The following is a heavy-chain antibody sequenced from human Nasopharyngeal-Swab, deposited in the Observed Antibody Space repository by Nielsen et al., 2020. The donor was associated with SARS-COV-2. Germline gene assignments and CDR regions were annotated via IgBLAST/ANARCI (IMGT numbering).Heavy chain of an antibody. CDR3: AREYSSGWYIFGY. J-gene: IGHJ4*02. Sequence: GESLKISCAASGFTFSSYGMHWVRQAPGKGLEWVAVIWYDGSNKYYADSVKGRFTISRDNSKNTLYLQMNSLRAEDTAVYYCAREYSSGWYIFGYWGQGTLVTVSS. CDR1: GFTFSSYG. CDR2: IWYDGSNK. D-gene: IGHD6-19*01. V-gene: IGHV3-33*01.